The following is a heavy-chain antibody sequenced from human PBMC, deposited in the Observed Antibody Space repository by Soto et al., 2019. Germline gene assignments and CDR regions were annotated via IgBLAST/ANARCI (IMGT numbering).Heavy chain of an antibody. V-gene: IGHV4-61*01. CDR2: IYYSGST. J-gene: IGHJ6*02. D-gene: IGHD6-19*01. CDR1: GGSVSSGSYY. Sequence: SETLSLTCTVSGGSVSSGSYYWSWIRQPPGKGLEWIGYIYYSGSTNYNPSLKSRVTISVDTSKNQFSLKLSSVTAADTAVYYCARDYRKAVAGTFYYYYGMDVRAQGTKVTVSS. CDR3: ARDYRKAVAGTFYYYYGMDV.